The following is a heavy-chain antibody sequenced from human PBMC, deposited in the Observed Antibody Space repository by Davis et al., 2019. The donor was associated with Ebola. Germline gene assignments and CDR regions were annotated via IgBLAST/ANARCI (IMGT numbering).Heavy chain of an antibody. CDR1: GFTFTSSA. V-gene: IGHV1-58*01. D-gene: IGHD6-13*01. Sequence: SVKVSCKASGFTFTSSAVQWVRQARGQRLEWIGWIVVGSGNTNYAQKFQERVTITRDMSTSTAYMELSSLRSEDTAVYYCAAASTRYSSPKALLYGMDVWGQGTTVTVSS. CDR2: IVVGSGNT. J-gene: IGHJ6*02. CDR3: AAASTRYSSPKALLYGMDV.